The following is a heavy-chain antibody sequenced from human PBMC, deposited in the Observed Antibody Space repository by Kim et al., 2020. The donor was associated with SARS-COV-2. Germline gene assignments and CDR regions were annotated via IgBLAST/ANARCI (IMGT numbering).Heavy chain of an antibody. J-gene: IGHJ5*02. D-gene: IGHD3-10*01. Sequence: SETLSLTCTVSGYSISSGYYWGWIRQPPGKGLEWIGSIYHSGSTYYNPSLKSRVTISVDTSKNQFSLKLSSVTAADTAVYYCARVWFGELVWFDPWGQVT. V-gene: IGHV4-38-2*02. CDR3: ARVWFGELVWFDP. CDR1: GYSISSGYY. CDR2: IYHSGST.